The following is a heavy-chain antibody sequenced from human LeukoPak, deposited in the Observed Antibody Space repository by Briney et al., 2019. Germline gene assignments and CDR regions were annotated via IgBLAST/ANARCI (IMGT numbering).Heavy chain of an antibody. CDR1: GFTFSSYS. CDR3: ARGTAKRTTCCYEPFDY. CDR2: ISSSSSTI. D-gene: IGHD4-17*01. J-gene: IGHJ4*02. V-gene: IGHV3-48*04. Sequence: GGSLRLSCAASGFTFSSYSMNWVRQAPGKGLEWVSYISSSSSTIYYADSVKGRFTISRDNAKNSLYLQMNSLRAEDTAVYYCARGTAKRTTCCYEPFDYWGQGTLVTVSS.